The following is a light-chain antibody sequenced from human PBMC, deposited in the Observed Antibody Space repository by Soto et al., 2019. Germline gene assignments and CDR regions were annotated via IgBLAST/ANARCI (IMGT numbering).Light chain of an antibody. CDR2: GAT. Sequence: EMLLTQSPATLSVSPGETATLSCRASQNVLSDLAWYQQKPGQAPRLLVYGATTRATDAPAKFRGRGSGTEFSLTISSLQSEYSATYYCQQYRSWPRTVGQGSKVEI. CDR1: QNVLSD. CDR3: QQYRSWPRT. J-gene: IGKJ1*01. V-gene: IGKV3-15*01.